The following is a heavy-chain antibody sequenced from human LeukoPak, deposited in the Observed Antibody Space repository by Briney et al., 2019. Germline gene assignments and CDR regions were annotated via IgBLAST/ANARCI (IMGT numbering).Heavy chain of an antibody. D-gene: IGHD4-17*01. CDR3: AKERQTGDYFTSDY. V-gene: IGHV3-23*01. J-gene: IGHJ4*02. CDR2: INGRGIT. CDR1: GFTFSSYT. Sequence: GRSLRLSCTASGFTFSSYTMSWVRQAPGEGLEWLSAINGRGITYYAGSVKGRFTISRDNSENTLYLQMNSLTVDDTAVYFCAKERQTGDYFTSDYWGQGTLVTVSS.